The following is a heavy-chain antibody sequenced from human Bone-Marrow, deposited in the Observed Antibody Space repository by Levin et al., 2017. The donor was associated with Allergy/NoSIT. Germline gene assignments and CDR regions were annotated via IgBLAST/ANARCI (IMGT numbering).Heavy chain of an antibody. D-gene: IGHD4-17*01. CDR1: GGSIISGGYY. CDR2: IYYIGNT. J-gene: IGHJ3*02. CDR3: ARDGRGDYVSDDAFDI. Sequence: SETLSLTCTVSGGSIISGGYYWSWIRQYPGKGLEWIGYIYYIGNTYYNPSLKSRLTITVDTSKNQFLLKLTSGTAAATAEYYCARDGRGDYVSDDAFDIWGHGTMVTVSS. V-gene: IGHV4-31*03.